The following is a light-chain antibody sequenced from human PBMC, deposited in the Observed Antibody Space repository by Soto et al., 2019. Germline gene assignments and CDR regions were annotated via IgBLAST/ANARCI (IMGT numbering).Light chain of an antibody. CDR2: DVS. CDR3: RSYTSRSTPPLYV. Sequence: VLTQPSSVSGSPGQAVTISFTGTSRDGGGYNYFSWYQPHPGKAPKLKIYDVSSRPSGVSNRFSGSKSGNTASLTISGLQAEDEADYYCRSYTSRSTPPLYVFGTGTKVTVL. CDR1: SRDGGGYNY. V-gene: IGLV2-14*01. J-gene: IGLJ1*01.